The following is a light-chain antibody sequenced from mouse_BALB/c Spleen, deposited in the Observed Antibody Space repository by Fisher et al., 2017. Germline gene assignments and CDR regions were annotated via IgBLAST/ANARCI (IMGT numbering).Light chain of an antibody. V-gene: IGKV4-57-1*01. CDR1: SSVSSSY. CDR3: QQYSGYPLT. CDR2: GTS. J-gene: IGKJ4*01. Sequence: DIVLTQTTAIMSASPGEKVTMTCRASSSVSSSYLHWYQQKSGTSPKLWIYGTSNLASGVPARFSGSGSGTSYSLTISSVEAEDAATYYCQQYSGYPLTFGSGTKLEIK.